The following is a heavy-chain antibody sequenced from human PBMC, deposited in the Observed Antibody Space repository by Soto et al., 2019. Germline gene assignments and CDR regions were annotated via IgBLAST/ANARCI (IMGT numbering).Heavy chain of an antibody. CDR1: GFTFSSYG. CDR2: ISYDGSNK. CDR3: AKDQAGAYYYDSSGYYGGSAFDI. V-gene: IGHV3-30*18. D-gene: IGHD3-22*01. J-gene: IGHJ3*02. Sequence: VGSLRLSCAASGFTFSSYGMHWVRQAPGKGLEWVAVISYDGSNKYYADSVKGRFTISRDNSKNTLYLQMNSLRAEDTAVYYCAKDQAGAYYYDSSGYYGGSAFDIWGQGTMVTVSS.